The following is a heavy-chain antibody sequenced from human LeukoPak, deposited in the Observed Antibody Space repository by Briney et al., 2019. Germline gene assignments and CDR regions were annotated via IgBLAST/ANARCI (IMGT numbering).Heavy chain of an antibody. CDR3: ASIIQLWLQGAFDI. CDR2: RYHSGRT. CDR1: GYSISSGYY. D-gene: IGHD5-18*01. J-gene: IGHJ3*02. V-gene: IGHV4-38-2*01. Sequence: SETLXXTCAVSGYSISSGYYWGWIQKPPGKGLEWIGSRYHSGRTYYNPSLKRGVTISVDTKKKKFCIEMRSVTAADTAVYYCASIIQLWLQGAFDIWGQGTMVTVSS.